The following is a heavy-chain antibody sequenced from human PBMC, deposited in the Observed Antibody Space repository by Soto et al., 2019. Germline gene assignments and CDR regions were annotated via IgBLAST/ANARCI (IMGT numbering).Heavy chain of an antibody. V-gene: IGHV3-23*01. CDR3: ARDCSSSSCSVWHY. CDR2: ITGSADKT. D-gene: IGHD2-2*01. CDR1: GFSLSNYA. J-gene: IGHJ4*02. Sequence: GGSLRLSCAASGFSLSNYAMTWVRQXPGKGLEWVSGITGSADKTYYADSVKGRFIISRDNSKNTLYLQMNSLRAEDTALYYCARDCSSSSCSVWHYWGQGTLVTVSS.